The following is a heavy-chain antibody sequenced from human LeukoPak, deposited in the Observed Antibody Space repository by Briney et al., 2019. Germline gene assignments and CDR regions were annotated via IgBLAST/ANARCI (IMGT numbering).Heavy chain of an antibody. V-gene: IGHV1-46*01. Sequence: ASVKVSCKASGYTFTSYYMHWVRHAPGQGLEWMGIINPSGGSTSYAQKFQGRVTMTRDTSTSTVYMELSSLRSEDTAVYYCARGRYYDSSGYWRGYYFDYWGQGTLVTVSS. CDR1: GYTFTSYY. D-gene: IGHD3-22*01. J-gene: IGHJ4*02. CDR3: ARGRYYDSSGYWRGYYFDY. CDR2: INPSGGST.